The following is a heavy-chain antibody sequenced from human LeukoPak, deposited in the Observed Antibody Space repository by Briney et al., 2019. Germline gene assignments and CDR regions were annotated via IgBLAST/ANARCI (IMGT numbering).Heavy chain of an antibody. CDR2: INPNSGGT. CDR1: GYTFTGYY. J-gene: IGHJ6*02. D-gene: IGHD6-6*01. CDR3: ARGAGSSPRSGMDV. V-gene: IGHV1-2*02. Sequence: ASVKVSCKASGYTFTGYYMHWVRQAPGQGLEWMGWINPNSGGTNYAQKFQGRVTMTRDTPISTAYMELSRLRSDDTAVYYCARGAGSSPRSGMDVWGQGTTVTVSS.